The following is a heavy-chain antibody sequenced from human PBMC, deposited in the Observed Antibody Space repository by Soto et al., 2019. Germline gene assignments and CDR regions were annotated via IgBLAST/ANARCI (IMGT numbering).Heavy chain of an antibody. Sequence: GASVKVSCKVSGYTLTELSMHWVRQAPGKGLEWMGGFDPEDGETIYAQKFQGRVTMTEDTSTDTAYMELSSLRSEDTAVYYCATPYKWNGYYFYAFDIWGQGTMVTVSS. J-gene: IGHJ3*02. CDR3: ATPYKWNGYYFYAFDI. V-gene: IGHV1-24*01. CDR2: FDPEDGET. CDR1: GYTLTELS. D-gene: IGHD3-3*01.